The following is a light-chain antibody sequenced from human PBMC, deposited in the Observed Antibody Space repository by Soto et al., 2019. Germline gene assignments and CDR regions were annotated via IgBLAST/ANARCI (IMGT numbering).Light chain of an antibody. CDR2: LDT. V-gene: IGLV3-1*01. J-gene: IGLJ2*01. Sequence: SYELTQPPSVSVSPGQTASITCSGDKLGDRYACWYQQKPGQSPVLVIYLDTKRPSGIPERFSGSNSGNTATLTISGTQAVDEGDYYCQAWDDTTGVVFGGGTKLTVL. CDR1: KLGDRY. CDR3: QAWDDTTGVV.